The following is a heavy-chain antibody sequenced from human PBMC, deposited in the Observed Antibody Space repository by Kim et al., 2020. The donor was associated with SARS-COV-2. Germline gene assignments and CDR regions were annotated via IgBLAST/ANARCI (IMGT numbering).Heavy chain of an antibody. CDR2: IWYDGSNK. Sequence: GGSLRLSCAASGFTFSSYGMHWVRQAPGKGLEWVAVIWYDGSNKYYADSVKGRFTISRDNSKNTLYLQMNSLRAEDTAVYYCARGDAARDDAFDIWGQGTRVTVSS. J-gene: IGHJ3*02. CDR3: ARGDAARDDAFDI. V-gene: IGHV3-33*01. CDR1: GFTFSSYG. D-gene: IGHD6-25*01.